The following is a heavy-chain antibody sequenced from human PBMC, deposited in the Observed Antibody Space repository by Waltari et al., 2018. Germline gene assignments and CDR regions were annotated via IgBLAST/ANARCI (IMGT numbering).Heavy chain of an antibody. Sequence: QVQLQQWGAGLLKPSETLSLTCAVYGGSFSGYYWSWIRQPPGKGLEWIGEINRSGSTNSTPSLKSRVTISVDTSTNQFSLKLSSVTAADTAVYYCARRPRGYSYRGLQQIFDYWGQGTLVTVSS. CDR2: INRSGST. CDR3: ARRPRGYSYRGLQQIFDY. D-gene: IGHD5-18*01. J-gene: IGHJ4*02. V-gene: IGHV4-34*01. CDR1: GGSFSGYY.